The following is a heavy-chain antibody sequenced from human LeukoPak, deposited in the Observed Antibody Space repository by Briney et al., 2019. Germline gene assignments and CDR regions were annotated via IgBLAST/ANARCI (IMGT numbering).Heavy chain of an antibody. CDR2: ISGGSDTR. V-gene: IGHV3-48*01. D-gene: IGHD5-18*01. Sequence: GGSLRLSCAASGFTFSSYSMNWVRQSPGKGLEWLSYISGGSDTRYHADSLKGRFTISRDNAKNSLYLQMNSLRAEDTAVYYCASSDRRGYSYGAFDYWGQGTLVTVSS. CDR3: ASSDRRGYSYGAFDY. CDR1: GFTFSSYS. J-gene: IGHJ4*02.